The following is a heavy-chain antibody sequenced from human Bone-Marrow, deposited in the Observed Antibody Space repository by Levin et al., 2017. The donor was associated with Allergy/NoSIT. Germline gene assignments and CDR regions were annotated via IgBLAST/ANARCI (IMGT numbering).Heavy chain of an antibody. CDR3: VRDSSNWNQGNLDY. CDR1: GFRFTNFW. J-gene: IGHJ4*02. Sequence: GGSLRLSCKGSGFRFTNFWMSWVRQAPGKGLEWVANVKQDGSEKNYVGSVKGRFTISRDNAKDSLDLQMNSLRADDTGVYYCVRDSSNWNQGNLDYWGQGTLVTVSS. CDR2: VKQDGSEK. V-gene: IGHV3-7*01. D-gene: IGHD1-1*01.